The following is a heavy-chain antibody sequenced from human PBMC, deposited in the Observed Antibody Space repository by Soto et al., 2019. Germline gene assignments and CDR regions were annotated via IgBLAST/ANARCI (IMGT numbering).Heavy chain of an antibody. CDR2: INTYNGNT. Sequence: QVQLVQSGAEVKNPGASVKVSCKASGYTFTRYGIGWPRQAPGQGLEWMGWINTYNGNTNYAQNVQGRVTLTTDTSTSTAYMKLRSLRSNDTAIYYCAMVDVDVTPSPQDVWGQGNTVIVSA. D-gene: IGHD2-2*03. J-gene: IGHJ6*01. CDR1: GYTFTRYG. CDR3: AMVDVDVTPSPQDV. V-gene: IGHV1-18*01.